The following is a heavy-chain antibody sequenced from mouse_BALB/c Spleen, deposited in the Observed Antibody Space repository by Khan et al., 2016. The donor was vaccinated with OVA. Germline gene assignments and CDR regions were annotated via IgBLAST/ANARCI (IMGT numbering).Heavy chain of an antibody. CDR1: GYTFTEYT. V-gene: IGHV1-18*01. J-gene: IGHJ1*01. CDR3: ARRDYYAYYWYFDV. Sequence: EVQLVESGPELVKPGASVKISCKTSGYTFTEYTIHWVKQSHGKSLEWIGRFNPNNGGAHYNQKFKGKATLTVDKSSSTAYMELRSLTSEDSAVYYGARRDYYAYYWYFDVWGAGTTVTVSS. CDR2: FNPNNGGA. D-gene: IGHD1-2*01.